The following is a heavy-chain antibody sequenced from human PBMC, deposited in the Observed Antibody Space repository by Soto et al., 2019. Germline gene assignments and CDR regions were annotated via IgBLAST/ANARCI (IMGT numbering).Heavy chain of an antibody. J-gene: IGHJ4*02. V-gene: IGHV1-8*01. CDR2: MNPNSGNT. CDR1: GYTFTSYD. Sequence: QVQLVQSGAEVKKPGASVKVSCKAYGYTFTSYDINWVRQATGQGLEWMGWMNPNSGNTGYAQKFQGRVTMSRRTSRCTADMALCSLRSGDPAVYYGERDFDSWGQGTLVTVSS. CDR3: ERDFDS.